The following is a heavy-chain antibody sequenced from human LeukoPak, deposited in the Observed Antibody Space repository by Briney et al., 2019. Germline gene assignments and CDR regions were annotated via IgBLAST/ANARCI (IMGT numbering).Heavy chain of an antibody. V-gene: IGHV1-2*02. Sequence: ASVKVSCKASGYTFTGYYMHWVRQAPGQGLEWMGWINPNSGGTNYAQKFQGRVTMTRDTSISTAYMELSRLRSDDTAVYYCARSLRVGDSSGYYYLFQLPGNYWGQGTLVTVSS. CDR2: INPNSGGT. D-gene: IGHD3-22*01. J-gene: IGHJ4*02. CDR3: ARSLRVGDSSGYYYLFQLPGNY. CDR1: GYTFTGYY.